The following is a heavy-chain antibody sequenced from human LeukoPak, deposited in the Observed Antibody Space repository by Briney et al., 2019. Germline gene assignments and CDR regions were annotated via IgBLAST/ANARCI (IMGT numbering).Heavy chain of an antibody. CDR3: TTELDIRPNHY. J-gene: IGHJ4*02. CDR2: IKRKSDGGTT. D-gene: IGHD3-22*01. V-gene: IGHV3-15*01. Sequence: GGSLRLSCAASGLTFSNAWMSWVRQAPGKGLEWVGRIKRKSDGGTTDYAAPVKGRFTISRDDSKNTLYLRMNSLKSEDTAVYYCTTELDIRPNHYWGQGTLVTVSS. CDR1: GLTFSNAW.